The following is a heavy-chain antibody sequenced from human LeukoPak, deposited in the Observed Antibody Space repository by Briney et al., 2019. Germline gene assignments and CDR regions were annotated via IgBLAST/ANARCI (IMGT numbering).Heavy chain of an antibody. D-gene: IGHD4-17*01. CDR2: ISSSSSYI. J-gene: IGHJ4*02. CDR3: ARERNTVTALDY. V-gene: IGHV3-21*01. Sequence: GGSLRLSCAASGFTFSSYSMNWVRQAPGKGLEWVSSISSSSSYIYYADSVKGRFTISRDNAKNSLYLQMNSLRAEDTAVYYCARERNTVTALDYWGQGTLVTVSS. CDR1: GFTFSSYS.